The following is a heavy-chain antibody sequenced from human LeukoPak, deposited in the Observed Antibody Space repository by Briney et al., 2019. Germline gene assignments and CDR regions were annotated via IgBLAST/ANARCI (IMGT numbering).Heavy chain of an antibody. CDR3: ARDRRYCSSTSCPRLSYYYYYGMDV. D-gene: IGHD2-2*01. V-gene: IGHV4-59*12. Sequence: SETLSLTCTVSGDSISSYYWSWIRQPPGKGLEWIGYIYYSGSTNYNPSLKSRVTISLDTSKNQVSLKPSSVTAADTAVYYCARDRRYCSSTSCPRLSYYYYYGMDVWGQGTTVTVSS. CDR1: GDSISSYY. J-gene: IGHJ6*02. CDR2: IYYSGST.